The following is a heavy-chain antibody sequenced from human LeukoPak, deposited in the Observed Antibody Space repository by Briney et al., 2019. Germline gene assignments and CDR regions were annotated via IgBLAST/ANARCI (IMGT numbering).Heavy chain of an antibody. D-gene: IGHD3-3*01. CDR1: GYTFTSYA. CDR3: ARDVLRFLEWPPRRGMDV. V-gene: IGHV7-4-1*02. Sequence: ASVKVSCKASGYTFTSYAMNWVRQAPGQGLEWIGWINTNTGNPTYAQGFTGRFVFSLDTSVSTAYLQISSLKAEDTAVYYCARDVLRFLEWPPRRGMDVWGQGTTVTVSS. CDR2: INTNTGNP. J-gene: IGHJ6*02.